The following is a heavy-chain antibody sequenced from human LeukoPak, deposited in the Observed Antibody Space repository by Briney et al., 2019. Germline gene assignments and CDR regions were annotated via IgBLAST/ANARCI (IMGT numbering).Heavy chain of an antibody. J-gene: IGHJ4*02. CDR2: ISGSGGVT. V-gene: IGHV3-23*01. Sequence: GGSLRLSCAASGFTFSTYAMSWVRQAPGKGLQWVSAISGSGGVTYYADSVKGRFTISRDNSKNTLYLQMNNLRADDTAVYYCTKDLTIQIWLLGFDSWGQGTLVTVAS. CDR3: TKDLTIQIWLLGFDS. CDR1: GFTFSTYA. D-gene: IGHD3-22*01.